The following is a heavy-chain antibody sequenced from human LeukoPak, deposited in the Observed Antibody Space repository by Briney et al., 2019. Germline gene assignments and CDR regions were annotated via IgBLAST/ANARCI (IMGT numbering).Heavy chain of an antibody. D-gene: IGHD5-24*01. CDR2: IYYSGST. V-gene: IGHV4-59*01. J-gene: IGHJ4*02. CDR1: GVSISSYF. Sequence: SETLSLTCTVSGVSISSYFWTWIRQPPGKGLEWIGYIYYSGSTNYKPSLKSQVTISVDTSKNQFSLKLSSVTAADTAVYFCARYGYNSPYYFDYWGQGTLVTVSS. CDR3: ARYGYNSPYYFDY.